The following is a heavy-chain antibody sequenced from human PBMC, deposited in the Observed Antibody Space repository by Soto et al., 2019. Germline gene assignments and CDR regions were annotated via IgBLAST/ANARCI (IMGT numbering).Heavy chain of an antibody. CDR3: ARYSVIVVVVAAKYYFG. V-gene: IGHV4-39*01. D-gene: IGHD2-15*01. Sequence: TPGKGLERIGSIYYSGSTYYNPSLKSRVTISVDTSKNQFSLKLSSVTAADTAVYYCARYSVIVVVVAAKYYFG. CDR2: IYYSGST. J-gene: IGHJ6*01.